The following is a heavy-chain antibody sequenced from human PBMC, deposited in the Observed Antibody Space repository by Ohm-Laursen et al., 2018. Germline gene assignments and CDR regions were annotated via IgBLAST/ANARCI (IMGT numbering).Heavy chain of an antibody. CDR3: ARGIRIAVAYGF. CDR1: GFTFTDYC. Sequence: GSLRLSCSASGFTFTDYCMYWVRQAPGKGLVWVSRINTDGSSTSYADSVKGRFTISRDNAKNTLYLQMNSLRADDTAVYYCARGIRIAVAYGFWGQGTLLTVSS. CDR2: INTDGSST. V-gene: IGHV3-74*01. J-gene: IGHJ4*02. D-gene: IGHD6-19*01.